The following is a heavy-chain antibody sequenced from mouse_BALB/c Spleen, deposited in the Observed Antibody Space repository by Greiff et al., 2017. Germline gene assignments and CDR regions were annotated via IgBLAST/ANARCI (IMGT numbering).Heavy chain of an antibody. J-gene: IGHJ2*01. CDR2: ISYSGST. CDR3: ARWGDYDLYYFDY. D-gene: IGHD2-4*01. V-gene: IGHV3-2*02. Sequence: DVQLQESGPGLVKPSQSLSLTCTVTGYSITSDYAWNWIRQFPGNKLEWMGYISYSGSTSYNPSLKSRLSITRDTSKNQFFLQLNSVTTEDTATYYCARWGDYDLYYFDYWGQGTTLTVSS. CDR1: GYSITSDYA.